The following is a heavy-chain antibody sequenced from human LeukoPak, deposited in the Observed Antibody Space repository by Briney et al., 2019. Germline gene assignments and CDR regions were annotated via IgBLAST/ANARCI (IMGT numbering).Heavy chain of an antibody. CDR1: GFTFSSYG. CDR3: ARDRQGYYSHDY. D-gene: IGHD2-15*01. V-gene: IGHV3-30*03. Sequence: PGRSLRLSCAASGFTFSSYGMHWVRQAPGKGLEWVAVISYDGSNKYYADSVKGRFTVSRDNAKNSLYLQMNSLSAEDTAVYYCARDRQGYYSHDYWGQGTLVTVSS. CDR2: ISYDGSNK. J-gene: IGHJ4*02.